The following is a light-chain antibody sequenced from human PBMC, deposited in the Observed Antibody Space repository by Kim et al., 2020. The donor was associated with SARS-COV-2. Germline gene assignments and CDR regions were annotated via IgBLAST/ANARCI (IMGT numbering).Light chain of an antibody. Sequence: SSELTQDPAVSVALGQTVRITCQGDSLRSYYATWYQQKPGQAPTVVIYGKNNRPSGIPDRFSGSSSGNTASLTITGTQAGDEADYYCNSRDSNDNVVFGGGTQLTVL. V-gene: IGLV3-19*01. CDR3: NSRDSNDNVV. CDR1: SLRSYY. CDR2: GKN. J-gene: IGLJ2*01.